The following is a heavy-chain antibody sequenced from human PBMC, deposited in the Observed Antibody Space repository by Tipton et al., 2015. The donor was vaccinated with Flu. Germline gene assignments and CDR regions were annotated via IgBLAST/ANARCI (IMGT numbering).Heavy chain of an antibody. CDR1: GGSFSGYY. J-gene: IGHJ5*02. CDR3: ARTLSPANPNWFDP. CDR2: SNHSGGT. D-gene: IGHD3-16*01. V-gene: IGHV4-34*01. Sequence: AGLVKPSETLSLTCGVYGGSFSGYYWSWFRQPPGKGLEWIGESNHSGGTNYNPSLKSRVTISLDTSKNQFSLRLTSVTAADTAVYYCARTLSPANPNWFDPWGQGTLVTVSS.